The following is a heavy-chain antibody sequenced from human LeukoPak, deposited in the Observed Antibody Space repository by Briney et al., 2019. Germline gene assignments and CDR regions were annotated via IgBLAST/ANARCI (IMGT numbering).Heavy chain of an antibody. D-gene: IGHD2-15*01. CDR1: GYSFTSYW. CDR2: IYPGDSDT. V-gene: IGHV5-51*01. J-gene: IGHJ6*03. Sequence: LGESLKISCKGSGYSFTSYWIGWVRQMPGKGLEWMGIIYPGDSDTRYSPSFQGQVTISAAKSISTAHLQSSSLKASDTAMHYRSTRKMVATNYYYYYMDVWGKGTTVTVSS. CDR3: STRKMVATNYYYYYMDV.